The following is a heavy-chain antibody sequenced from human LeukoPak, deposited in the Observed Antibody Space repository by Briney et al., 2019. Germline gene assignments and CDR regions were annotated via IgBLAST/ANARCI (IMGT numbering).Heavy chain of an antibody. Sequence: GGSLILSCAASGFTFSDYYMSWIRQAPGKGLEWVSYISSSGSTIYYADSVKGRFTISRDNAKNSLYLQMNSLRAEDTAVCYCANNPKLLADAFDIWGQGTMVTVSS. V-gene: IGHV3-11*01. CDR3: ANNPKLLADAFDI. J-gene: IGHJ3*02. CDR2: ISSSGSTI. CDR1: GFTFSDYY. D-gene: IGHD2-15*01.